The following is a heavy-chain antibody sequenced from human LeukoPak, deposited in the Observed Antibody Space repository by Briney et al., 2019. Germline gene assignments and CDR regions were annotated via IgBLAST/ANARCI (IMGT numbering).Heavy chain of an antibody. CDR1: GGSISSYY. J-gene: IGHJ6*02. V-gene: IGHV4-59*01. Sequence: SETLSLTCTVSGGSISSYYWSWIRQPPGKGLEWIGYIYYSGSTNYNPSLKNRVTISVDTSKDQFSLKLSSVTAADTAVYYCATIPGTSYCSSTSCFYYYGMDVWGQGTTVTVSS. D-gene: IGHD2-2*01. CDR3: ATIPGTSYCSSTSCFYYYGMDV. CDR2: IYYSGST.